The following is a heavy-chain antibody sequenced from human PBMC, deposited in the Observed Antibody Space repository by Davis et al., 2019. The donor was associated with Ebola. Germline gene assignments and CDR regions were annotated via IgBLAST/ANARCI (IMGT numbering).Heavy chain of an antibody. CDR2: IYHSGST. CDR3: ARGEYDFPFDY. Sequence: PSETLSLTCTVSGYSISSGYYWGWIRQPPGKGLEWIGSIYHSGSTYYNPSLKSRVTISVDTSKNQFSLKLSSVTAADTAVYYCARGEYDFPFDYWGQGTLVTVSS. V-gene: IGHV4-38-2*02. D-gene: IGHD2/OR15-2a*01. J-gene: IGHJ4*02. CDR1: GYSISSGYY.